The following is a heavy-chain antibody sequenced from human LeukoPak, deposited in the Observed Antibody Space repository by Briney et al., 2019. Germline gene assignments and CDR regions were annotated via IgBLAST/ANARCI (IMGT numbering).Heavy chain of an antibody. CDR2: ISGTIGNT. CDR1: GFTFSSYA. CDR3: AKIYHGGYLWSFDY. Sequence: GGSLRLSCAASGFTFSSYAMSWVRQAPGKGLEWVSSISGTIGNTYYADSVKGRFTISRDNSKSTLYLQMNSLRAEDTALYYCAKIYHGGYLWSFDYWGQGTLVTVSS. D-gene: IGHD4-17*01. V-gene: IGHV3-23*01. J-gene: IGHJ4*02.